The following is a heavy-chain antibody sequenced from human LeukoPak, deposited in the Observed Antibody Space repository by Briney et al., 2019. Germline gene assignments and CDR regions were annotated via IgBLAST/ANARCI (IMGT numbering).Heavy chain of an antibody. J-gene: IGHJ4*02. CDR1: GGSINNGGYY. Sequence: SQTLSLTCTVSGGSINNGGYYWSWIRQHPGKGLEWIGYIYYSGSSYYNPSLKSRVTISVDTSKNQFSLKLSSVTAADTAVYYCARRTYYYDSSGYLYYFDYWGQGTLVTVSS. CDR2: IYYSGSS. D-gene: IGHD3-22*01. CDR3: ARRTYYYDSSGYLYYFDY. V-gene: IGHV4-30-4*01.